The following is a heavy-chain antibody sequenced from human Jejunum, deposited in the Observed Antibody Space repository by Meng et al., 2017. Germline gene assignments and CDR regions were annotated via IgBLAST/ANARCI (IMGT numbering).Heavy chain of an antibody. CDR1: GFTFSSYE. D-gene: IGHD3-16*01. CDR3: ARDHLPFGWFDP. J-gene: IGHJ5*02. CDR2: ISGRGSAI. Sequence: GESLKISCAASGFTFSSYEMNWVRQAPGKGLEWVSNISGRGSAIYYADSVRGRFTISRDNAKNAVYLQMNSLRAEDTAVYYCARDHLPFGWFDPWGQGTLVTVSS. V-gene: IGHV3-48*03.